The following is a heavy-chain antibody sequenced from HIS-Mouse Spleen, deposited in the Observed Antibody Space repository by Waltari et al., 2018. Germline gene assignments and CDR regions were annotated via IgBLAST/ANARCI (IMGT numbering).Heavy chain of an antibody. J-gene: IGHJ3*02. V-gene: IGHV4-34*01. Sequence: QVQLQQWGAGLLKPSETPSLTRAVYCGSFSGYYWIWIRQPRGKGVEWIGEINHSGSTNYNPSLKSRVTISVDTSKNQFSLKLSSVTAADTAVYYCARGGGRITMIVVVIIDAFDIWGQGTMVTVSS. CDR1: CGSFSGYY. D-gene: IGHD3-22*01. CDR2: INHSGST. CDR3: ARGGGRITMIVVVIIDAFDI.